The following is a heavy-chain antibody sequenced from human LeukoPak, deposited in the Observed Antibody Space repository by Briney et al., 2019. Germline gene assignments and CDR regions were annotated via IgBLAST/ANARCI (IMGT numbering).Heavy chain of an antibody. D-gene: IGHD2-15*01. J-gene: IGHJ4*02. CDR1: GFTFSSYS. CDR2: ISSSSSYV. V-gene: IGHV3-21*01. CDR3: ARASCSGGSCQYYFDY. Sequence: GGSLRLSCAASGFTFSSYSMNWVRQAPGKGLEWVSSISSSSSYVYYADSVKGRFTISRDNPKNSLYLQMNSLRAEDTAVYYCARASCSGGSCQYYFDYWGQGTLVTVSS.